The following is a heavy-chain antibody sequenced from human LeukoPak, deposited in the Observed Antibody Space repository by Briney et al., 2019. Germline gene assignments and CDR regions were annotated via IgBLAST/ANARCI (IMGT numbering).Heavy chain of an antibody. V-gene: IGHV1-69*13. CDR3: ASGRPYDFWSGSPFDP. CDR1: GGTFSSYA. Sequence: SVKVFCKASGGTFSSYAISWVRQAPGQGLEWMGGIIPIFGTANYAQKFQGRVTITADESTSTAYMELSSLRSEDTAVYYCASGRPYDFWSGSPFDPWGQGTLVTVSS. D-gene: IGHD3-3*01. CDR2: IIPIFGTA. J-gene: IGHJ5*02.